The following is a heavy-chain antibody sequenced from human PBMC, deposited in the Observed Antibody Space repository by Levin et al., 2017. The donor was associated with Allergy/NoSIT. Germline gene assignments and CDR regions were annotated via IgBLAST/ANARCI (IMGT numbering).Heavy chain of an antibody. D-gene: IGHD1-1*01. V-gene: IGHV3-74*01. Sequence: SCAASGFTFRTHWMHWVRQAPGKGLVWVSRISGDGNITNYADSVNGRFTISRDNAKNTLYLQMNSLRAEDTAVYYCTRRTDITTTGTIDYWGQGTLVTVSS. CDR1: GFTFRTHW. J-gene: IGHJ4*02. CDR3: TRRTDITTTGTIDY. CDR2: ISGDGNIT.